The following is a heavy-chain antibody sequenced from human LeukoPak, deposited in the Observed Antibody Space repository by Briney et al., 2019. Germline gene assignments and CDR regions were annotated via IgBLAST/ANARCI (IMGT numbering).Heavy chain of an antibody. CDR1: GFTFSNYW. D-gene: IGHD6-19*01. CDR3: AKGKDSVAGATNDY. V-gene: IGHV3-7*04. CDR2: IKWDGSER. Sequence: GGSLRLSCAASGFTFSNYWMSWVRQAPGKGLEWVANIKWDGSERFYVDSMKGRFTISRDNAKNSLYLQVTSLTTDDTAVYYCAKGKDSVAGATNDYWGQGTLVTVSS. J-gene: IGHJ4*02.